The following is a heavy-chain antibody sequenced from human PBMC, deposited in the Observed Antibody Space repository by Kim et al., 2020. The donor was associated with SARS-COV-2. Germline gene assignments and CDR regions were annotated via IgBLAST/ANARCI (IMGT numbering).Heavy chain of an antibody. Sequence: SGPTLVKPTQTLTLTCTFSGFSLSTSGVGVGWIRQPPGKALEWLALIYWDDDKRYSPSLKSRLTITKDTSKNQVVLTMTNMDPVDTATYYCAHRRPYCSSTSCYTVFDYWGQGTLVTVSS. CDR3: AHRRPYCSSTSCYTVFDY. D-gene: IGHD2-2*02. CDR1: GFSLSTSGVG. CDR2: IYWDDDK. J-gene: IGHJ4*02. V-gene: IGHV2-5*02.